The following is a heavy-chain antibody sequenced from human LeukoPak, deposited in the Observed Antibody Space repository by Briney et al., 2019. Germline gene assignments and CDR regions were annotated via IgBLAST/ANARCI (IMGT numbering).Heavy chain of an antibody. V-gene: IGHV3-74*03. CDR3: AKLITLYSSRSFVDY. J-gene: IGHJ4*02. CDR1: GFTFSRYW. CDR2: ISPDGSTT. D-gene: IGHD6-13*01. Sequence: GGSLRLSCAASGFTFSRYWMHWVRQAPGKGLMWVSRISPDGSTTLYADSVKGRFTISRDNSKNTLYLQMNSLRAEDTAVYYCAKLITLYSSRSFVDYWGQGTLVTVSS.